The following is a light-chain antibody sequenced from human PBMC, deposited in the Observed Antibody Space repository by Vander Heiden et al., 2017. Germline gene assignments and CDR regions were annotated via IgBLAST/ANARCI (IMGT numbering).Light chain of an antibody. CDR1: QSVLYSSNNKNY. CDR2: WAS. Sequence: DIVMTQSPDSLAVSLGERATINCKSGQSVLYSSNNKNYLAWYQQKPGQPPKLLIYWASTRESGVPDRFSGSGSGTDFTLTISSLQAEDVAVYYCQQYYSTPLLTFGGGTKVEIK. CDR3: QQYYSTPLLT. J-gene: IGKJ4*01. V-gene: IGKV4-1*01.